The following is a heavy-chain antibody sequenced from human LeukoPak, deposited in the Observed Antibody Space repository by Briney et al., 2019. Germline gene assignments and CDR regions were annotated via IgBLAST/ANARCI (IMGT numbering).Heavy chain of an antibody. V-gene: IGHV3-9*01. CDR3: AKDMGWLQPPTAMSFDI. CDR2: ISWNSGSI. CDR1: GFTFDDYA. Sequence: GRSLRLSCAASGFTFDDYAMHWVRQAPGKGLEWVSGISWNSGSIGYADSVKGRFTISRDNAKNSLYLQMNSLRAEDTALYYCAKDMGWLQPPTAMSFDIWGQGTMVTVSS. J-gene: IGHJ3*02. D-gene: IGHD5-18*01.